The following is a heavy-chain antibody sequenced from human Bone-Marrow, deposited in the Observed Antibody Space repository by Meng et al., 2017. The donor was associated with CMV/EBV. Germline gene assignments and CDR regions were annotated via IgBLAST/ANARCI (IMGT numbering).Heavy chain of an antibody. D-gene: IGHD1-14*01. CDR3: AKDRGRSLAHLRRNQYGMEV. CDR1: GFTFSSYG. V-gene: IGHV3-30*02. CDR2: IRYDGSNK. J-gene: IGHJ6*02. Sequence: SCKASGFTFSSYGMHWVRQAPGKGLEWVTFIRYDGSNKYYADSVKGRFTISRDKSKNTLYLQMNSLRAEDTAVYYCAKDRGRSLAHLRRNQYGMEVCGQGTTVTVSS.